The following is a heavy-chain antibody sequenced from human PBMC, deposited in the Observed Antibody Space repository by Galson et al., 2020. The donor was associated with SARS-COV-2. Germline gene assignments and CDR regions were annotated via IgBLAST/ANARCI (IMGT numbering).Heavy chain of an antibody. CDR2: ISWNSGSI. V-gene: IGHV3-9*01. CDR3: AKFYDSSGFFDY. D-gene: IGHD3-22*01. CDR1: GFTFDDYD. Sequence: SLKISCAASGFTFDDYDMHWVRQAPGKGLEWVSGISWNSGSIGYADSVKGRFTISRDNAKNSLYLQMNSLRAEDTALYYCAKFYDSSGFFDYWGQGTLVTVSS. J-gene: IGHJ4*02.